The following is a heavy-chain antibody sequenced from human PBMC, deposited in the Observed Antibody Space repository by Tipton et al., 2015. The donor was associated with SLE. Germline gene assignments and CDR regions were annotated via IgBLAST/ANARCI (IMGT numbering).Heavy chain of an antibody. CDR2: INHSGST. Sequence: TLSLTCAVYGGSFSGYYWSWIRQPPGKGLEWIGEINHSGSTNYNPSLKSRVTISVDKSKNQFSLKLSSVTAADTTVYYCARDTSILRCFDYWGQGTLVTVSS. CDR3: ARDTSILRCFDY. D-gene: IGHD4-17*01. V-gene: IGHV4-34*01. J-gene: IGHJ4*02. CDR1: GGSFSGYY.